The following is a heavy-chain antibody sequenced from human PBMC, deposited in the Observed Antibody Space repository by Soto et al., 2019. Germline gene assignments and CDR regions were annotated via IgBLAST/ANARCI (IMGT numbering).Heavy chain of an antibody. V-gene: IGHV3-23*01. CDR1: GFSFRNYA. J-gene: IGHJ4*02. CDR2: LTGSSSNI. Sequence: GGSLRLSCAASGFSFRNYAMSWVRQAPGKGLEWVSTLTGSSSNIYYADSVKGRFAISRDNSRNTLYLQMNSLTAEDTAVYYCANGRATYGLLTHDYWGQGTLVTVSS. CDR3: ANGRATYGLLTHDY. D-gene: IGHD3-10*01.